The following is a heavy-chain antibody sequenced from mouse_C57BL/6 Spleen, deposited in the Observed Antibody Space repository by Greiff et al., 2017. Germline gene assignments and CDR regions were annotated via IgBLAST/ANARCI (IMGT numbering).Heavy chain of an antibody. D-gene: IGHD1-1*01. CDR2: IYPGDGDT. CDR1: GYAFSSYW. V-gene: IGHV1-80*01. J-gene: IGHJ4*01. CDR3: ARLRNYYGSSRNYAMDY. Sequence: VQLQQSGAELVKPGASVKISCKASGYAFSSYWMNWVKQRPGKGLEWIGQIYPGDGDTNYNGKFKGKATLTADKSSSTAYMQLSSLTSEDSAVYFCARLRNYYGSSRNYAMDYWGQGTSVTVSS.